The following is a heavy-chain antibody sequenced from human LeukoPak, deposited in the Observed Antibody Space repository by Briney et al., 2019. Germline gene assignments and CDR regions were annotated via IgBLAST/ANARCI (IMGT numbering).Heavy chain of an antibody. D-gene: IGHD6-13*01. CDR2: IIGSGSST. CDR1: GFTFSSYA. J-gene: IGHJ1*01. Sequence: GGSLTLSCAASGFTFSSYAMSWVRQAPGKGLEWVSAIIGSGSSTYYADSVKGRFTISRDNSKNTLFLQMNSLRAEDTAVYYCAKDRAQQLVLDFWGQGTLVTVTS. CDR3: AKDRAQQLVLDF. V-gene: IGHV3-23*01.